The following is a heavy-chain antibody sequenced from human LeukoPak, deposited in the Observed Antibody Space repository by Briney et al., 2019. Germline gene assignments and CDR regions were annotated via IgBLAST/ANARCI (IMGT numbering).Heavy chain of an antibody. J-gene: IGHJ3*02. CDR1: GGSFSGYY. CDR2: INHSGST. Sequence: PSETLSLTCAVYGGSFSGYYWSWIRQPPGKGLEWIGEINHSGSTNYNPSLKSRVTISVDTSKNQFSLKLSSVTAADTAVYYCARAIEAFDIWGQGTMVTVSS. D-gene: IGHD1-26*01. CDR3: ARAIEAFDI. V-gene: IGHV4-34*01.